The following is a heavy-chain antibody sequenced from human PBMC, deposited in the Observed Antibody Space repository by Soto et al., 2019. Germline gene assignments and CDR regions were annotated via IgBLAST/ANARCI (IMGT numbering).Heavy chain of an antibody. CDR2: IWNHGRED. CDR3: VRGPWLVGDVTSFDY. Sequence: QVHLVESGGGVVQPGRSLRLSCAASGFTFSTYGMHWVRQAPGKGLEWVALIWNHGREDSYADSVKGRFTISRDNSKNALYRQMNCLRADDTAVYYCVRGPWLVGDVTSFDYWGQGTLVTVSS. V-gene: IGHV3-33*01. CDR1: GFTFSTYG. J-gene: IGHJ4*02. D-gene: IGHD6-19*01.